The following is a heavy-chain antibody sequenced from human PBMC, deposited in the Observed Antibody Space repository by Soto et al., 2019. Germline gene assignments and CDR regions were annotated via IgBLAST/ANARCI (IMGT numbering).Heavy chain of an antibody. CDR3: VRVYGXIDF. J-gene: IGHJ4*02. D-gene: IGHD4-17*01. CDR1: GGTFSSYA. Sequence: ASVKVSCKASGGTFSSYAISWVRQAPGQGLEWMGGIIPIFGTTSYAQKFQGRVTITAGASTSTAYMGLSSLRSEDTAVYYCVRVYGXIDFWGPGTLVTVSS. CDR2: IIPIFGTT. V-gene: IGHV1-69*13.